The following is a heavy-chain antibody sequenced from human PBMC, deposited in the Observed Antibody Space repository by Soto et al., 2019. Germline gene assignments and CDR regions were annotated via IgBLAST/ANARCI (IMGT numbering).Heavy chain of an antibody. CDR2: IIPILGIA. Sequence: SVKVSCKASGGTFSSYTISWVRQAPGQGLEWMGRIIPILGIANYAQKFQGRVTITADKSTSTAYMELSSLRSEDTAVYYCAREYNWNDANWFDPWGQGTLVTVSS. V-gene: IGHV1-69*04. D-gene: IGHD1-1*01. CDR3: AREYNWNDANWFDP. J-gene: IGHJ5*02. CDR1: GGTFSSYT.